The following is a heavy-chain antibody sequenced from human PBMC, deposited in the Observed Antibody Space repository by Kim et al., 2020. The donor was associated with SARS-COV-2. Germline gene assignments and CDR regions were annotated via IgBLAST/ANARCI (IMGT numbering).Heavy chain of an antibody. CDR1: GGSISSSNW. CDR3: ARGYCSSTSCYKWADYYFGLDV. Sequence: SETLSLTCGVSGGSISSSNWWSWVRQPPGKGLEWIGEIYDSGNINYNPSLKSRVSISLDKTKNQFSLELNSVTAADTAVYYCARGYCSSTSCYKWADYYFGLDVWGPGTTVTVSS. V-gene: IGHV4-4*02. J-gene: IGHJ6*02. D-gene: IGHD2-2*02. CDR2: IYDSGNI.